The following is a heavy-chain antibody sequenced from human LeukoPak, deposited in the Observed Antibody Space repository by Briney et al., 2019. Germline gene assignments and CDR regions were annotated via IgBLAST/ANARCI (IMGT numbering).Heavy chain of an antibody. Sequence: PGGSLRLSCAASGFTFSSYDMHWVRQATGKGLEWVLAIGTAGDTYYPGSVKGRFTISRENAKNSLYLQMNSLRAGDTAVYYCARAPPPGGDMDVWGQGTTVTVSS. CDR1: GFTFSSYD. CDR2: IGTAGDT. D-gene: IGHD2-8*02. V-gene: IGHV3-13*01. CDR3: ARAPPPGGDMDV. J-gene: IGHJ6*02.